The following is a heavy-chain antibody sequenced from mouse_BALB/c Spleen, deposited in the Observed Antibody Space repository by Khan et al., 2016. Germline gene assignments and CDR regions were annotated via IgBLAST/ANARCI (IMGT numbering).Heavy chain of an antibody. CDR3: ARGLYDGYF. V-gene: IGHV1-77*01. Sequence: QVRLQQSGPELVKPGASVKMSCKASGYTITDYVITWVKQRTGQGLEWIGEIFPGSGSTYYHEKFKGKATLTADKSSNTVYMQVNSLTSEDSAVYFCARGLYDGYFWGQGTTLTVSS. D-gene: IGHD2-3*01. J-gene: IGHJ2*01. CDR2: IFPGSGST. CDR1: GYTITDYV.